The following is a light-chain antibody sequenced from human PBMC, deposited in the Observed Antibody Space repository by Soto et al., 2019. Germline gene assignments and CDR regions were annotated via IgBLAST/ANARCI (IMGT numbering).Light chain of an antibody. Sequence: SYELTQPPSVSVAPGLTARITCGGNNIGTKRVHWYQQKPGQAPVFVLYDHADRPSGIPERFSGSNSGNMATLTISRVEAGDEADYYCQVWDSSSDHRVFGGGTKLTVL. CDR1: NIGTKR. V-gene: IGLV3-21*02. CDR3: QVWDSSSDHRV. CDR2: DHA. J-gene: IGLJ2*01.